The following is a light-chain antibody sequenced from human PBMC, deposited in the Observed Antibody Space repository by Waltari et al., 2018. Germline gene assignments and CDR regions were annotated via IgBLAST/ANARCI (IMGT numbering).Light chain of an antibody. J-gene: IGKJ5*01. CDR3: QQYGTSPSIT. Sequence: EIVLTQSPGTLSLSPGDRATLSCRASESIANAHSAYLAWYRKRPGQAPRLLLYDASSRAAGIPDRFSGSGSGTDFSLTISSLEPDDFAVYYCQQYGTSPSITFGQGTRLDIK. CDR2: DAS. CDR1: ESIANAHSAY. V-gene: IGKV3-20*01.